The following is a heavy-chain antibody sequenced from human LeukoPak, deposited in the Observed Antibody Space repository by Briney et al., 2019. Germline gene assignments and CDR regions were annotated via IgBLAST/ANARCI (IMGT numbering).Heavy chain of an antibody. Sequence: GGSLRLSCAASGLTFSSYSMNWVRQAPGKGLEWVSSISSSSSYIYYADSVKGRFTISRDNAKNSLYLQMNSLRAEATAVYYCARRDDGNYVYDYWGQGTLVTVSS. CDR1: GLTFSSYS. D-gene: IGHD4-17*01. J-gene: IGHJ4*02. V-gene: IGHV3-21*01. CDR2: ISSSSSYI. CDR3: ARRDDGNYVYDY.